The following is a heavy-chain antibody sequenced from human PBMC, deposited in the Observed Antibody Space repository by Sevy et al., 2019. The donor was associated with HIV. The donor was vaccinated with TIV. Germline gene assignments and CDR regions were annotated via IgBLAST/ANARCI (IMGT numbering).Heavy chain of an antibody. V-gene: IGHV4-59*01. CDR1: GGSISSYY. Sequence: SLTCTVSGGSISSYYWSWIRQPPGKGLEWIGYIYYSGSTNYNPSLKSRVTISVDTSKNQFSLKLSSVTAADTAVYYCARAFGVPYYFDYWGQGTLVTVSS. J-gene: IGHJ4*02. CDR3: ARAFGVPYYFDY. D-gene: IGHD3-10*01. CDR2: IYYSGST.